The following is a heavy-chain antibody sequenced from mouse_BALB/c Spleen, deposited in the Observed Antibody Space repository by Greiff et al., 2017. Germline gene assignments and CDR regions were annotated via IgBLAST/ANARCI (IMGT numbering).Heavy chain of an antibody. D-gene: IGHD1-2*01. V-gene: IGHV1-87*01. J-gene: IGHJ2*01. CDR3: ARGGHYSSYYFDY. Sequence: QVQLQQSGAELARPGASVKLSCKASGYTFTSYWMQWVKQRPGQGLEWIGAIYPGDGDTRYTQKFKGKATLTADKSSSTAYMQLSSLASEDSAVYYCARGGHYSSYYFDYWGQGTTLTVSS. CDR1: GYTFTSYW. CDR2: IYPGDGDT.